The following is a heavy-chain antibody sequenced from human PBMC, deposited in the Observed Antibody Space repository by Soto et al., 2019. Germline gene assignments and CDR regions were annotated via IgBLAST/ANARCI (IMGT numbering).Heavy chain of an antibody. D-gene: IGHD2-8*01. CDR2: ISAYNGDT. CDR1: GYTFSDHG. CDR3: AKDRHRFTQQFNGVS. J-gene: IGHJ5*02. Sequence: QIQLVQSGAEVKKPGASVRVSCKASGYTFSDHGFSWVRQGPGQGLEWLGWISAYNGDTDYAQKFQGRVTMTIDTATSTAYMELRSLRSDDTAVYYCAKDRHRFTQQFNGVSWGQGTLVTVSS. V-gene: IGHV1-18*01.